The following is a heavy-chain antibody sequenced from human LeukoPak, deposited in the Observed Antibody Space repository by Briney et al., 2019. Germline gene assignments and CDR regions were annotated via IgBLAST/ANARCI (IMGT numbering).Heavy chain of an antibody. CDR3: RPGHYDSYA. V-gene: IGHV3-7*01. D-gene: IGHD5-12*01. CDR2: IKEDGGEK. CDR1: GFTFGNFW. Sequence: NPGGSLRLSCVASGFTFGNFWMSWVRQAPGKGPEWVANIKEDGGEKYYVDSVRGRFTISRDNAKNSLYLQMNRLRAEDTGVYFCRPGHYDSYAWDQGTLVTVSS. J-gene: IGHJ5*02.